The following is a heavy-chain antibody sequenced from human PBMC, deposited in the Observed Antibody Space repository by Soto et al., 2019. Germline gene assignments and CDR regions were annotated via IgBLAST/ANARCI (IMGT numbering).Heavy chain of an antibody. J-gene: IGHJ4*02. V-gene: IGHV1-69*06. CDR2: IIPIFGTA. D-gene: IGHD3-22*01. CDR3: ASVDSSGYQFDY. CDR1: GGTFSSYA. Sequence: SVKVSCKASGGTFSSYAISWVRQAPGQGLEWMGGIIPIFGTANYAQKFQGRVTITADKSTSTAYMELSSLRSEDTAVYYCASVDSSGYQFDYWGQGTLLTVFS.